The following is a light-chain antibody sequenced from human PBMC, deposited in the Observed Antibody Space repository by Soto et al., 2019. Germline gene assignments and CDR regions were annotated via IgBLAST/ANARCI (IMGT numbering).Light chain of an antibody. CDR3: QHLNNYPPFT. Sequence: IQLTQSPSSLSASVGDRVSITCRASQDIKTYLAWYQQKQGKAPKLLISSTFTLQSGVPSRFNGSGSGTDFTLTISRLQPEDFATYYCQHLNNYPPFTFGPGTKVDLE. V-gene: IGKV1-9*01. CDR1: QDIKTY. J-gene: IGKJ3*01. CDR2: STF.